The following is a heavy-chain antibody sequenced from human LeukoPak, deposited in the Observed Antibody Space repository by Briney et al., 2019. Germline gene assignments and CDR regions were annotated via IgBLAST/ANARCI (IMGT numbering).Heavy chain of an antibody. D-gene: IGHD3-22*01. J-gene: IGHJ4*02. CDR3: ARDRLTPPDSSGYYYVEPYFDY. V-gene: IGHV1-18*01. CDR2: ISAYNANT. CDR1: GYTFTSYG. Sequence: ASVKVSCKASGYTFTSYGISWVRQAPGQGLEWMGWISAYNANTNYAQKLQGRVTMTTDTSTSTAYMELRSLRSDDTAVYYCARDRLTPPDSSGYYYVEPYFDYWGQGTLVTVSS.